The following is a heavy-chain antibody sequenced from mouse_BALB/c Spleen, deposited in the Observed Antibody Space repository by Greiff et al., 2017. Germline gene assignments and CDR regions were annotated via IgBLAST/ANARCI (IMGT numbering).Heavy chain of an antibody. CDR1: GYTFTDYA. CDR2: ISTDTGNT. CDR3: AKWYRYDGAYYAMDF. V-gene: IGHV1-67*01. Sequence: VKLLESGPELARPGVSVKISCKGSGYTFTDYAMHWVKQRHAKSLEWIGVISTDTGNTKYNQKFKGKATMTVDKSSSTAYMELARLTSEDSAIYYGAKWYRYDGAYYAMDFWGQGTSVTVSS. D-gene: IGHD2-14*01. J-gene: IGHJ4*01.